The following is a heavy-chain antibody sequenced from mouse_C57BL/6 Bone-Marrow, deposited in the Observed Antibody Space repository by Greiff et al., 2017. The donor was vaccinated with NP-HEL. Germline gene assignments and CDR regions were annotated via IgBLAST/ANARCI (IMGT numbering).Heavy chain of an antibody. CDR1: GYTFTSYW. V-gene: IGHV1-59*01. D-gene: IGHD3-2*02. CDR2: IDPSDSYT. J-gene: IGHJ4*01. CDR3: ARCTAQADAMDY. Sequence: QVQLQQPGAELVRPGTSVKLSCKASGYTFTSYWMHWVKQRPGQGLEWIGVIDPSDSYTNYNQKFKGKATLTVDTSSSTAYMQLSSLTSEDSAVYYCARCTAQADAMDYWGQGTSVTVSS.